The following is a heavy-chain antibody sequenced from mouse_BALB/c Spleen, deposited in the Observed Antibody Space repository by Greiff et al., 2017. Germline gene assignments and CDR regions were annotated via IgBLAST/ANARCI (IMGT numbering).Heavy chain of an antibody. CDR2: IWAGGST. D-gene: IGHD2-3*01. Sequence: VMLVESGPGLVAPSQSLSITCTVSGFSLTSYGVHWVRQPPGKGLEWLGVIWAGGSTNYNSALMSRLSISKDNSKSQVFLKMNSLQTDDTAMYYCARDDGRGFAYWGQGTLVTVSA. V-gene: IGHV2-9*02. CDR1: GFSLTSYG. CDR3: ARDDGRGFAY. J-gene: IGHJ3*01.